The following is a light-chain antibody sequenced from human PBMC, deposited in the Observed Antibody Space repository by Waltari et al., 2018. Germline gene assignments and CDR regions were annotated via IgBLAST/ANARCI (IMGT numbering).Light chain of an antibody. CDR2: TNN. J-gene: IGLJ2*01. CDR3: AAWDDSLNGVV. CDR1: SPTIGSTT. Sequence: QSVLTQPPSTSGTPGQRVTISCSGSSPTIGSTTVTWYQQLPGTAPKLLIYTNNQRPSGVPDRFSGSRSGTSASLAISGLQSEDEAGYHCAAWDDSLNGVVFGGGTKVTVL. V-gene: IGLV1-44*01.